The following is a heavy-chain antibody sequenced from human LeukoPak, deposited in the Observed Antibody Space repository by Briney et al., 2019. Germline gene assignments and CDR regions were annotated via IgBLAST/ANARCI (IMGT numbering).Heavy chain of an antibody. D-gene: IGHD5-12*01. J-gene: IGHJ5*02. V-gene: IGHV1-18*01. Sequence: GASVKVSCKASGYIFTSYGISWMRQAPGQGLEWMGWISGYNGHTKYAQKVQARVTMTTDTSTSTAYMELSRLRSDDTAVYYCARDEGGYSGYYNWFDPWGQGTLVTVSS. CDR1: GYIFTSYG. CDR3: ARDEGGYSGYYNWFDP. CDR2: ISGYNGHT.